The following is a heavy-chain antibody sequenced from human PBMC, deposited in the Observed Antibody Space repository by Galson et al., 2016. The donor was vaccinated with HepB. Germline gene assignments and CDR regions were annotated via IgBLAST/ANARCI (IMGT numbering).Heavy chain of an antibody. D-gene: IGHD6-13*01. CDR2: ISYDGSNK. Sequence: SLRLSCAASGFTFSSYAMHWVRQAPGKGLEWVAVISYDGSNKYNADSVKGRFTISRDNSKNTLYPQMNSLIDEDTAVYYCARGSSSWRYYYYYGMDVWGQGTTVTVSS. J-gene: IGHJ6*02. CDR3: ARGSSSWRYYYYYGMDV. CDR1: GFTFSSYA. V-gene: IGHV3-30-3*01.